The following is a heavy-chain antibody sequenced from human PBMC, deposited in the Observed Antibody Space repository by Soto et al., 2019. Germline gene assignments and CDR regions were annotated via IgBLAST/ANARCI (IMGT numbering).Heavy chain of an antibody. CDR1: GGALTGYY. D-gene: IGHD5-12*01. CDR3: ASGPEGIVATH. CDR2: VKDGGST. Sequence: QVQLQQWGAGLLKPSETLSLTCTVNGGALTGYYWSWIRQPPGKGLEWLGEVKDGGSTNYSPSLRGGVSLSADTSKRHSSLRLSSETAADTAVYFCASGPEGIVATHWDQGALVTVSS. J-gene: IGHJ4*02. V-gene: IGHV4-34*01.